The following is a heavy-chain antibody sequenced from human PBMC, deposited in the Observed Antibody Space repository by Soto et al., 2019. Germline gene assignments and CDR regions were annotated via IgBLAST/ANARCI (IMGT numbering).Heavy chain of an antibody. V-gene: IGHV3-66*01. J-gene: IGHJ4*02. CDR3: ARSEALGVTTGY. CDR2: IYSGGST. D-gene: IGHD3-16*01. CDR1: GFTVSSNY. Sequence: QLGGPLRLSCAASGFTVSSNYMSWVRQAPGKGLEWVSVIYSGGSTYYADSVKGRFTISRDNSKNTLYLQMNSLRAEDTAVYYCARSEALGVTTGYWGQGTLVTVSS.